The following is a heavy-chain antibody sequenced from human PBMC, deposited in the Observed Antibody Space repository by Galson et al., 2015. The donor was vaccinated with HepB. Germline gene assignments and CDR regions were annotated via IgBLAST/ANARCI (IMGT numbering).Heavy chain of an antibody. Sequence: SVKVSCKASGGTFSSYAISWVRQAPGQGLEWMGRIIPILGIANYAQKFQGRVTITADKSTSTAYMELSSLRSEDTAVYYCASPKWELLVRGSSDAFDIWGQGTMVTVSS. CDR1: GGTFSSYA. J-gene: IGHJ3*02. CDR2: IIPILGIA. V-gene: IGHV1-69*04. CDR3: ASPKWELLVRGSSDAFDI. D-gene: IGHD1-26*01.